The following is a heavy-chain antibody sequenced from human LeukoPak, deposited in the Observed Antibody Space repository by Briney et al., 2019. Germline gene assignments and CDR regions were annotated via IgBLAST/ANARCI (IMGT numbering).Heavy chain of an antibody. CDR2: IWYDGSNK. Sequence: PGGSLRLSCAASGFTFSSYGMHWVRQAPGKGLEWVAVIWYDGSNKYYADSVKGRFTISRDNSKNTLYLQMNSLRAEDTAVYYCAKASYYYGSGSYYNYWGQGTLVTVSS. CDR3: AKASYYYGSGSYYNY. D-gene: IGHD3-10*01. CDR1: GFTFSSYG. J-gene: IGHJ4*02. V-gene: IGHV3-33*06.